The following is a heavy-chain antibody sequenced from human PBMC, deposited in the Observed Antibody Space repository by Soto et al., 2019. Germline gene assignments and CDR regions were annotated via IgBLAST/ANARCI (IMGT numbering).Heavy chain of an antibody. Sequence: EVQLVETGGGLIQPGGSLTLSCAASGFTVSSNYMSWVRQAPGKGLEWVSVIYSGGSTYYADSVKGRFTISRDNAKNTLYLQMNSLRAEDTAVYYCARAGGGELEPFYYYGMDVWGQGTTVTVSS. D-gene: IGHD1-26*01. CDR2: IYSGGST. CDR3: ARAGGGELEPFYYYGMDV. J-gene: IGHJ6*02. CDR1: GFTVSSNY. V-gene: IGHV3-53*02.